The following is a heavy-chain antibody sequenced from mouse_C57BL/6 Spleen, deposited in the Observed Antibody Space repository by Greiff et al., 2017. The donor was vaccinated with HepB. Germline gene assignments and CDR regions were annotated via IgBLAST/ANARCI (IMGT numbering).Heavy chain of an antibody. CDR3: ARGDYYGSYWYFDV. V-gene: IGHV1-26*01. J-gene: IGHJ1*03. Sequence: EVQLQQSGPELVKPGASVKISCKASGYTFTVYYMNWVKQSHGKSLEWIGDINPNNGGTSYNQKFKGKATLTVDKSSSTAYMELRSLTSEDSAVYYCARGDYYGSYWYFDVWGTGTTVTVSS. D-gene: IGHD1-1*01. CDR1: GYTFTVYY. CDR2: INPNNGGT.